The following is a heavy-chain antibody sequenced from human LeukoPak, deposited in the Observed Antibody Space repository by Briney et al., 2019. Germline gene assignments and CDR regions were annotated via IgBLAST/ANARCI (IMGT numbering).Heavy chain of an antibody. CDR2: IYYSGST. V-gene: IGHV4-59*01. Sequence: SETLSFTCTVSGGSISSYYWSWIRQPPGKGLEWIGYIYYSGSTNYNPSLKSRVTISVDTSKNQFSLKLSSVTAADTAVYYCASSEYYDFWSGPHAFDIWGQGTMVTVSS. J-gene: IGHJ3*02. D-gene: IGHD3-3*01. CDR3: ASSEYYDFWSGPHAFDI. CDR1: GGSISSYY.